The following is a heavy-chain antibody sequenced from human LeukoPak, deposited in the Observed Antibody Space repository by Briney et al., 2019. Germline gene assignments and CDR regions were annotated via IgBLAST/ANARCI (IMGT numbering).Heavy chain of an antibody. D-gene: IGHD1-26*01. CDR2: IRNDGRNK. Sequence: GGSLRLSCAVSGFTFSKCGMHWVRQAPGKGLEWVAFIRNDGRNKYYGDSVKGRFTISRDNAKNTLYLQMTSLRAEDTALYYCVKFREVSGDYWGQGTLVTVSS. J-gene: IGHJ4*02. CDR1: GFTFSKCG. CDR3: VKFREVSGDY. V-gene: IGHV3-30*02.